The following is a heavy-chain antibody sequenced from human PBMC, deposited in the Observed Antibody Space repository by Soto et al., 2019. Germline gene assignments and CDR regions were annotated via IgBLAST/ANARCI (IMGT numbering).Heavy chain of an antibody. CDR1: GYSFTSYW. J-gene: IGHJ6*02. D-gene: IGHD6-6*01. V-gene: IGHV5-10-1*01. CDR3: ARHVRMYSSSHGMDV. CDR2: IDPSDSYT. Sequence: GESLKISGKGSGYSFTSYWLSWVRQMPGKGLEWMGRIDPSDSYTNYSPSFQGHVTISADKSISTAYLQWSSLKASDTAMYYGARHVRMYSSSHGMDVWGQGTTVTVSS.